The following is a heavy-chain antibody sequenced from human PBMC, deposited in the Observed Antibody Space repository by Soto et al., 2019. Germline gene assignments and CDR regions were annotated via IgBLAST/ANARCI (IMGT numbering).Heavy chain of an antibody. CDR3: ARRNGYCSGGSCLDY. D-gene: IGHD2-15*01. Sequence: GASVKVSCKASGGTFSSYAISWVRQAPGQGLEWMGGIIPIFGTANYAQKFQGRVTITADESTSTAYMELSSLRSEDTAVYYCARRNGYCSGGSCLDYWGQGTLVTVYS. CDR1: GGTFSSYA. CDR2: IIPIFGTA. J-gene: IGHJ4*02. V-gene: IGHV1-69*13.